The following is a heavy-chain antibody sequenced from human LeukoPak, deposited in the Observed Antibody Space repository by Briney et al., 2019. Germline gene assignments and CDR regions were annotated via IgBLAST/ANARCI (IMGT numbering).Heavy chain of an antibody. V-gene: IGHV3-53*01. CDR3: ARLACSSTSCPLRY. CDR1: GFTVSSNY. D-gene: IGHD2-2*01. Sequence: GGSLRLSCAASGFTVSSNYMSWVRQAPGKGLEWVSVIYSGGSTYYADSVKGRFTISRDNSKNTLYLQMNSLRAEDTAVYYCARLACSSTSCPLRYWGQGTLVTVYS. CDR2: IYSGGST. J-gene: IGHJ4*02.